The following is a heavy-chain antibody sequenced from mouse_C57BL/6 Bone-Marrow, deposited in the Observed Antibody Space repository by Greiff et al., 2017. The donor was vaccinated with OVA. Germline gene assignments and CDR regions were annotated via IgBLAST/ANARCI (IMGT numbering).Heavy chain of an antibody. D-gene: IGHD2-5*01. Sequence: QVQLQQSGPELVKPGASVKISCKASGYAFSSSWMNWVKQRPGKGLEWIGRIYPGDGDTNYNGKFKGKATLTADKSSSTAYMQLSSLTSEDSAVYFCARSGSNGWGDYWGQGTSVTVSS. CDR2: IYPGDGDT. CDR1: GYAFSSSW. J-gene: IGHJ4*01. CDR3: ARSGSNGWGDY. V-gene: IGHV1-82*01.